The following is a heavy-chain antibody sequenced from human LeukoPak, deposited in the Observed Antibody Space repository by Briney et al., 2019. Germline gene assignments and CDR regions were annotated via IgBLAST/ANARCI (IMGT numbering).Heavy chain of an antibody. D-gene: IGHD2-21*02. J-gene: IGHJ4*02. CDR2: ISGSGGST. V-gene: IGHV3-23*01. Sequence: GGTLRLSCAASGFTFSSYGMSWVRQAPGKGLEWVSAISGSGGSTYYADSVKGRFTISRDNSKNTLYLQMNSLRAEDTAVYYCAKQYCGGDCFSVATGLFDYWGQGTLVTVSS. CDR1: GFTFSSYG. CDR3: AKQYCGGDCFSVATGLFDY.